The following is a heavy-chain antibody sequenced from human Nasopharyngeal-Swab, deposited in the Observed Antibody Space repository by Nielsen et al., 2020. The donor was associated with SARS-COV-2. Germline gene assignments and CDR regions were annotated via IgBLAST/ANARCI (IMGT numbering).Heavy chain of an antibody. Sequence: SETLSLTCAVYGGSFSGYYWSWIRQPPGKGLEWIGEINHSGSTNYNPSLKSRVTISVDTSKNQFSLKLSSVTAADTAVYYWASGHIVATSYYFDYWGQGTLVTVSS. D-gene: IGHD5-12*01. V-gene: IGHV4-34*01. J-gene: IGHJ4*02. CDR3: ASGHIVATSYYFDY. CDR1: GGSFSGYY. CDR2: INHSGST.